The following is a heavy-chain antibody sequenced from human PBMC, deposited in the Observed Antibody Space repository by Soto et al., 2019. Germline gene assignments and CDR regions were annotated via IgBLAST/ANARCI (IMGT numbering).Heavy chain of an antibody. CDR1: GFTFNNAW. D-gene: IGHD3-3*01. CDR2: IKSKTDGGTR. CDR3: TTVSSSGVADYYYYYGMDV. Sequence: GGSLRLSCASPGFTFNNAWMNWVRQAAGKGLEWVGRIKSKTDGGTRDYAAPVKGRFTISRDDSKDTLYLQMNSLKTEDSAVYYCTTVSSSGVADYYYYYGMDVWGQGT. J-gene: IGHJ6*02. V-gene: IGHV3-15*07.